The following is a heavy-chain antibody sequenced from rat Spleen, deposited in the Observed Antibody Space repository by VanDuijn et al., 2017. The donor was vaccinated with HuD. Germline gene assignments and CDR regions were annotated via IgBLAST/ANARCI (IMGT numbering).Heavy chain of an antibody. J-gene: IGHJ2*01. Sequence: EVQLAATGGGLVQPGRSLKLSCVASGFTFSRYWMYWVRQAPGKGLEWVSSINDNGGTTYYPDSVKGRFTISRDNAKSTLYLQMESLRSEDTATYYCAKDNSGFDYWGQGVMVTVSS. V-gene: IGHV5-58*01. CDR2: INDNGGTT. D-gene: IGHD1-10*01. CDR1: GFTFSRYW. CDR3: AKDNSGFDY.